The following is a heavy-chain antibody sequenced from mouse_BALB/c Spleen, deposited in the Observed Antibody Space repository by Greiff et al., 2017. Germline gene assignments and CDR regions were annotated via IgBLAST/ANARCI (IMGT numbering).Heavy chain of an antibody. CDR1: GYSFTSYW. Sequence: VQLQQSGPQLVRPGASVKISCKASGYSFTSYWMHWVKQRPGQGLEWIGMIDPSDSETRLNQKFKDKATLTVDKSSSTAYMQLSSPTSEDSAVYYCARATVVADWYFDVWGAGTTVTVSS. V-gene: IGHV1S126*01. D-gene: IGHD1-1*01. CDR2: IDPSDSET. CDR3: ARATVVADWYFDV. J-gene: IGHJ1*01.